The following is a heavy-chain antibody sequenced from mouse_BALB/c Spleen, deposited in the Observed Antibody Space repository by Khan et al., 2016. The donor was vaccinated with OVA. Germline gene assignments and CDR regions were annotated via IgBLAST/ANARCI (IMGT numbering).Heavy chain of an antibody. CDR3: ARSLYYYGSNYDY. V-gene: IGHV1-4*01. Sequence: QVQLQQSGTELARPGASVKMSCKASGYTFTTYTMHWVKQRPGQGLEWIVYINPSSGYTNYNQRFKGKATLTADKSSSTAYMQLNSLTSEDSAVYYCARSLYYYGSNYDYWGLGTTLTVSS. CDR1: GYTFTTYT. D-gene: IGHD1-1*01. J-gene: IGHJ2*01. CDR2: INPSSGYT.